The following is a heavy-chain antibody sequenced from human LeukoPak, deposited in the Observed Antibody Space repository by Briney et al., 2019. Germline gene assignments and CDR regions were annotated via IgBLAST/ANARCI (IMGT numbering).Heavy chain of an antibody. CDR3: AREGGPYRPLDY. V-gene: IGHV4-4*02. CDR1: GGSITNTNY. CDR2: VNLQGST. J-gene: IGHJ4*02. Sequence: SETLSLTCGVSGGSITNTNYWTWVRQPPGKGLEWIGEVNLQGSTNYNPSLMGRVAISVDTSEDHISPQLTSVTAADTAVYYCAREGGPYRPLDYSGQGTLVTVSS.